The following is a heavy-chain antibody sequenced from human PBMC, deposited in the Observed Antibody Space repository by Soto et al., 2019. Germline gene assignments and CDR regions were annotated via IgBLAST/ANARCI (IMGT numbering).Heavy chain of an antibody. CDR1: GGSISSGDYY. J-gene: IGHJ4*02. Sequence: QVQLQESGPGLVKPSQTLSLTCTVSGGSISSGDYYWSWIRQPPGKGLEWIGYIYYSGSTYYNPTLKNRVPTTADTSKNQFALELSSVTAADTAVYYCARDTAMVHYFDYWGQGTLVPVSS. CDR2: IYYSGST. D-gene: IGHD5-18*01. V-gene: IGHV4-30-4*01. CDR3: ARDTAMVHYFDY.